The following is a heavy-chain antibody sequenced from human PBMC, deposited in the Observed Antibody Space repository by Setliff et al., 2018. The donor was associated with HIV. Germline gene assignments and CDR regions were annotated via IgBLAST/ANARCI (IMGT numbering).Heavy chain of an antibody. CDR2: SIPMYGTS. D-gene: IGHD3-10*01. Sequence: SVKVSCKASGGTFSSYAISWVRQAPGQGLEWMGGSIPMYGTSNYAQKFQGRVTITTDESTSTAYMELSRLRSDDTAVYYCARLVWFGEGGGVWGQGTTVTVS. V-gene: IGHV1-69*05. J-gene: IGHJ6*02. CDR3: ARLVWFGEGGGV. CDR1: GGTFSSYA.